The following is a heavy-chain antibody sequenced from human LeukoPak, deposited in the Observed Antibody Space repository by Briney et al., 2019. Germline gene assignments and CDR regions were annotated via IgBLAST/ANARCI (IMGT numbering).Heavy chain of an antibody. CDR3: ARVRVYCSGGSCYGEDFDY. CDR1: GYTFTSYG. D-gene: IGHD2-15*01. J-gene: IGHJ4*02. CDR2: ISAYNGNT. V-gene: IGHV1-18*01. Sequence: GASVKVSCKASGYTFTSYGISWVRQAPGQGLEWMGWISAYNGNTNYAQKLQGRVTMTTDTSTSTAYMELRSLRSGDTAVYYCARVRVYCSGGSCYGEDFDYWGQGTLVTVSS.